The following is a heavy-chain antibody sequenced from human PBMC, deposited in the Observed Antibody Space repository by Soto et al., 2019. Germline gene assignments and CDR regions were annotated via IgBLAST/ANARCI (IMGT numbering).Heavy chain of an antibody. CDR3: AKAGIQLWSSYFDY. CDR1: GFTFSSYG. J-gene: IGHJ4*02. V-gene: IGHV3-30*18. D-gene: IGHD5-18*01. Sequence: PGGSLRLSCAASGFTFSSYGMHWVRQAPGKGLEWVAVISYDGSNKYYADSVKGRFTISRDNSKNTLYLQMNSLRAEDTAVYYCAKAGIQLWSSYFDYWGQGTLVTVS. CDR2: ISYDGSNK.